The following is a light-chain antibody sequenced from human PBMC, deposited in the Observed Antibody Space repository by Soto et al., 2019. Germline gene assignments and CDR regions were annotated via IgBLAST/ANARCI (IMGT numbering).Light chain of an antibody. CDR2: AAS. J-gene: IGKJ1*01. Sequence: DIQRTQSPSAMSACVGDRVTITCRATQGIGDYLAWFQQKPGQVPKRLVYAASILQPGVPSRFSGSGSGTEFTLTISGLQPEDFATYYCLQHDTYPRTFGQGTKVDIK. V-gene: IGKV1-17*03. CDR3: LQHDTYPRT. CDR1: QGIGDY.